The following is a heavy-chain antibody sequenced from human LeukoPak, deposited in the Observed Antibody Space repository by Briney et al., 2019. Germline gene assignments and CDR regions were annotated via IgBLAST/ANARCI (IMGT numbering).Heavy chain of an antibody. CDR3: ARFGRWSGYYLFDY. V-gene: IGHV4-61*01. D-gene: IGHD3-3*01. CDR1: GGSISSGSYY. Sequence: SQTLSLTCTVSGGSISSGSYYWSWIRQPPGKGLEWIGYIYYSGSTNYNPSLKSRVTISVDTSKNQFSLKLSSVTAADTAVYYCARFGRWSGYYLFDYWGQGTLVTVSS. CDR2: IYYSGST. J-gene: IGHJ4*02.